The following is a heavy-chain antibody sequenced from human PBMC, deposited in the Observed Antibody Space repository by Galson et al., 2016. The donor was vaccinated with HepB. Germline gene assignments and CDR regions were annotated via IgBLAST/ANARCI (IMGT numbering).Heavy chain of an antibody. CDR3: AKAEGYQVLDPYYYYQGKDV. V-gene: IGHV1-69*13. CDR2: IIPIFGTT. D-gene: IGHD2-2*02. J-gene: IGHJ6*01. CDR1: GGTFNGYA. Sequence: SVKVSCKASGGTFNGYAITWVRQAPGQGLEWMGVIIPIFGTTNYAQNFQGRVTFTADESTTTAYMEMNSLRSEDTAVYYCAKAEGYQVLDPYYYYQGKDVRGQGTTVTVSS.